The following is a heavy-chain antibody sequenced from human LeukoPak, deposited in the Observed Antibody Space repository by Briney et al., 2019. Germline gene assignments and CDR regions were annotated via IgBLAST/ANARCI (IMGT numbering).Heavy chain of an antibody. CDR3: ARASQPYYYDSSGYYPFDH. CDR2: INPNSGGT. CDR1: GYTFTSYD. J-gene: IGHJ4*02. V-gene: IGHV1-2*02. Sequence: ASVKVSCKASGYTFTSYDINWVRQAPGQGLEWMGWINPNSGGTNYAQKFQGRVTMTRDTSISTAYMELSRLRSDDTAVYYCARASQPYYYDSSGYYPFDHWGQGTLVTVSS. D-gene: IGHD3-22*01.